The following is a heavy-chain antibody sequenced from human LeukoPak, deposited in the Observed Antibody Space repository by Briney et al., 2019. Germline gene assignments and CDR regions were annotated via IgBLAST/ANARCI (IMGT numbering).Heavy chain of an antibody. CDR3: AKGTTDYDASDPLDF. CDR1: GFTFSSYG. CDR2: IKQDGSEK. Sequence: PGGSLRLSCAASGFTFSSYGMHWVRQAPGTGLEWVANIKQDGSEKYYVDSVKGRFTISRDQSKSTVYLQMTSLRAEDTAVFYCAKGTTDYDASDPLDFWGQGTLVTVSS. V-gene: IGHV3-7*03. J-gene: IGHJ4*02. D-gene: IGHD3-16*01.